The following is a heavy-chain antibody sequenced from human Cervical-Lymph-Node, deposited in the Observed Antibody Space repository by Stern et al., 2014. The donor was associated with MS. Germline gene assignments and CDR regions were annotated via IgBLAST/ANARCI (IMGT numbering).Heavy chain of an antibody. V-gene: IGHV1-2*06. CDR1: GYTFTGYY. CDR2: NNPNIGGT. Sequence: QVQLVQSGAEVKKPGASVKVPCKASGYTFTGYYLHWVRQAPGQGLDWMGRNNPNIGGTKYAQNFQDRVTMTRDTSISTAYMELSRLRSDDTAVYYCARSLNWNDVEDYHYGLDVWGQGTTVTVSS. CDR3: ARSLNWNDVEDYHYGLDV. J-gene: IGHJ6*02. D-gene: IGHD1-1*01.